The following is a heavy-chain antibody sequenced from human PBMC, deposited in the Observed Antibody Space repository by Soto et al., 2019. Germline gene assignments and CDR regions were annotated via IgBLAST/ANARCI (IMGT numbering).Heavy chain of an antibody. D-gene: IGHD2-2*01. Sequence: QVQLQQSGPGLVKPSQTLSLTCAISGDSVSSNSAAWNWIRQSPSRGLEWLGRTYYRSKWYNDYAVSVKSRITNNPDTSKNQFSLQLNSVTPEDTAVYYCARSPGVVPAAMSTHDYYYYYYMDVWGKGTTVTVSS. V-gene: IGHV6-1*01. CDR2: TYYRSKWYN. CDR1: GDSVSSNSAA. CDR3: ARSPGVVPAAMSTHDYYYYYYMDV. J-gene: IGHJ6*03.